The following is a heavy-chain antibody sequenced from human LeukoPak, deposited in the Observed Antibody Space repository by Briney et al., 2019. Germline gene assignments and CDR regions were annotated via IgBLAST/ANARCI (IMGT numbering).Heavy chain of an antibody. CDR1: GFTFDDYG. CDR2: INWNGGST. J-gene: IGHJ3*02. CDR3: ARDQGWGYGSGSREYDAFDI. Sequence: PGGSLRLSCAASGFTFDDYGMSWVRQAPGKGLEWVSGINWNGGSTGYADSVKGRFTISRDNAKNSLYLQMNSLRAEDTALYYCARDQGWGYGSGSREYDAFDIWGQGTMVTVSS. D-gene: IGHD3-10*01. V-gene: IGHV3-20*04.